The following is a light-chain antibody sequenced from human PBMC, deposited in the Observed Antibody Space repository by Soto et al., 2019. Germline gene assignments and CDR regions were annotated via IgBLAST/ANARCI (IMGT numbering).Light chain of an antibody. J-gene: IGKJ2*01. V-gene: IGKV1-9*01. CDR1: QGVSSY. CDR2: AAS. CDR3: QQLKT. Sequence: IQLTQSPSSLSASVGDRVTITCRASQGVSSYLAWYQQKPGKAPKLLIYAASTLQSGVPSRFSGSGSRTDFTLTISSLQPEDLENDYCQQLKTFGQGTKLEIK.